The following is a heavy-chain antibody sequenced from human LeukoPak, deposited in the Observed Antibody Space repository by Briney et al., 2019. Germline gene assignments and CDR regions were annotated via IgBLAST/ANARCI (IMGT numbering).Heavy chain of an antibody. CDR3: ARDPGEMIVATTFDY. CDR1: GGTFSNYA. Sequence: SVKVSCKASGGTFSNYAISWVRQAPGQGLEWMGGIIPIFSTTNYAQKFQGRVTITADESTSTAYMELSSLRSEDTAVYYCARDPGEMIVATTFDYWGQGTLVTVSS. CDR2: IIPIFSTT. J-gene: IGHJ4*02. V-gene: IGHV1-69*13. D-gene: IGHD5-12*01.